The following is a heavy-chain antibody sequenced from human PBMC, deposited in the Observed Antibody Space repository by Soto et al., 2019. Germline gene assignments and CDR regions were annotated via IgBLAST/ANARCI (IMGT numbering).Heavy chain of an antibody. CDR3: ARQGFGPLHGLVDG. J-gene: IGHJ6*02. Sequence: QVQLQESGPGLVKPSETLSLSCTVSGGSISSYYCSWFRQSPGKRMEWIGYVHHSWVSSYNPSLQSRVAISLDTSKSQFSLKVTSVTATDTAVYYCARQGFGPLHGLVDGWGQGTTVTVSS. CDR2: VHHSWVS. CDR1: GGSISSYY. V-gene: IGHV4-59*08. D-gene: IGHD3-10*01.